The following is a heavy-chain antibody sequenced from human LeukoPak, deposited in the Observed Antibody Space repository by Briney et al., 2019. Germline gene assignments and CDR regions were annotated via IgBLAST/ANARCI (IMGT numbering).Heavy chain of an antibody. CDR2: INQDGSEK. D-gene: IGHD6-13*01. J-gene: IGHJ4*02. Sequence: PGGSLRLSCAASGFTFSSYVMRWLRQAPGKGLEWVATINQDGSEKYYVDSVKGRFTISRDNAKNSLYLQMNSLRAEDTAVYYCASGAAAYYWGQGTLVTVSS. CDR3: ASGAAAYY. CDR1: GFTFSSYV. V-gene: IGHV3-7*03.